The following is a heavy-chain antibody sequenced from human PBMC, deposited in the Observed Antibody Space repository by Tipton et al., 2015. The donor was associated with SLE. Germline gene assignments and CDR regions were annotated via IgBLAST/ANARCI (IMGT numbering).Heavy chain of an antibody. CDR2: IYYSGNT. D-gene: IGHD3-3*01. CDR3: ATFFVEGDTIFGPGG. V-gene: IGHV4-31*03. J-gene: IGHJ4*02. Sequence: TLSLTCTVSGGSISSGGYYWSWIRQHPGKGLEWIGYIYYSGNTYYKPSLKSRVTISVDTSKNQFSLKLSSVTAADTAVYYCATFFVEGDTIFGPGGWGRGTLVTVSS. CDR1: GGSISSGGYY.